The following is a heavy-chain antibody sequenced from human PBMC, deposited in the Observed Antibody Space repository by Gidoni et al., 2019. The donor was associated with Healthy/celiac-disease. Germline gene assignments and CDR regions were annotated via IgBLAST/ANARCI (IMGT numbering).Heavy chain of an antibody. CDR2: IYSGGST. CDR1: GFTVSSNY. D-gene: IGHD1-1*01. CDR3: ARGVEMATTFDY. V-gene: IGHV3-66*01. Sequence: EVQLVEPGGGLVQPGGSLRLSCAASGFTVSSNYMSWVRQAPGKGLEWVSVIYSGGSTYYADSVKGRFTISRDNSKNTLYLQMNSLRAEDTAVYYCARGVEMATTFDYWGQGTLVTVSS. J-gene: IGHJ4*02.